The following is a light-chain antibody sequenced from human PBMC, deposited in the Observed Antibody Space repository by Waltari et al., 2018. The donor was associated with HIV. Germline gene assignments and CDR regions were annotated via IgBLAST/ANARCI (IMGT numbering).Light chain of an antibody. CDR1: KLGQKF. Sequence: SYGLTQPPSVSMSPGQTVTISCSGDKLGQKFVSWYLQKAGQSPVLVIYQDTQRPSGIPDRFSASNSGGTANLTISGTQAADEGDYFCQAWDNTVVFGGGTKLTVL. CDR3: QAWDNTVV. CDR2: QDT. J-gene: IGLJ2*01. V-gene: IGLV3-1*01.